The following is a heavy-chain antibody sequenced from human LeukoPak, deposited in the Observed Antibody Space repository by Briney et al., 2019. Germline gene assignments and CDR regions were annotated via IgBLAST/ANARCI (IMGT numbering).Heavy chain of an antibody. CDR3: ARETIVVVTEYAFDI. CDR1: GFTFADYG. Sequence: GGSLRLSCAASGFTFADYGMSWVRQAPGKGLEWVSGINWNGGSTGYADSVKGRFTISRDNAKNSLYLQMNSLRAEDTALYYCARETIVVVTEYAFDIWGQGTMVTVSS. V-gene: IGHV3-20*04. CDR2: INWNGGST. D-gene: IGHD2-21*02. J-gene: IGHJ3*02.